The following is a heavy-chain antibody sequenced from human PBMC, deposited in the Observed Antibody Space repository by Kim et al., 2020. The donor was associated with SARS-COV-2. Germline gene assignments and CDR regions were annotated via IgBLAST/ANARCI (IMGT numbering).Heavy chain of an antibody. CDR3: AKMSSLTTVLTPEDY. Sequence: GGSLRLSCAASGFIFSDYAMIWVRQAPGKGLEWVSAISDSGATTYYAASVKGRFTISRDSSNNTLYLQMNSLRAEDTAVYYCAKMSSLTTVLTPEDYWGQGALVTVFS. D-gene: IGHD4-17*01. J-gene: IGHJ4*02. CDR2: ISDSGATT. V-gene: IGHV3-23*01. CDR1: GFIFSDYA.